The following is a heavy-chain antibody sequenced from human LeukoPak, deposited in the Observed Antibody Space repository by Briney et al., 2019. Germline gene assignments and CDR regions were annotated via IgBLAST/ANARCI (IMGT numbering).Heavy chain of an antibody. V-gene: IGHV3-21*01. J-gene: IGHJ3*02. D-gene: IGHD6-19*01. Sequence: KTGGSLRLSCAASAFTFSSYSMNWVRQAPGKGLEWLSSISSSSSYIYYADSVKGRFTISTDNAKNSLYLQMNSLRAEDTAVYYCARDHSSGWYGYAFDIWGQGTMVTVSS. CDR1: AFTFSSYS. CDR3: ARDHSSGWYGYAFDI. CDR2: ISSSSSYI.